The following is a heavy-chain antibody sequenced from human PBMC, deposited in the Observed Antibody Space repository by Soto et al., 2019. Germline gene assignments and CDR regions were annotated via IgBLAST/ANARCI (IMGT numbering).Heavy chain of an antibody. J-gene: IGHJ6*02. CDR1: RFTFNSYA. Sequence: PGGSLRLSCAASRFTFNSYAMSWVRQAPGKGLEWVSGISGSGGITYYADSVKGRFTISRDNSKNTLYLQMNSLRAEDTAIYYCAKDRSAYYYYYGMDVWGQGTTVTVSS. CDR2: ISGSGGIT. V-gene: IGHV3-23*01. CDR3: AKDRSAYYYYYGMDV.